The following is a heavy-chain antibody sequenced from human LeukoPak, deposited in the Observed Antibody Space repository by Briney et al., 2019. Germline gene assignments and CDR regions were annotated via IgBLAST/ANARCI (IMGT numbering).Heavy chain of an antibody. D-gene: IGHD6-13*01. CDR2: ISATGYDT. Sequence: GGSLRLSCAASGFTFSSYSMNWVRQAPGKGLEWVSAISATGYDTYYADSVKGRFTISRDKFADTMSLQMNSLRAADTAVYYCARVGGGYSSSWYWGQGTLVTVSS. CDR1: GFTFSSYS. V-gene: IGHV3-21*04. CDR3: ARVGGGYSSSWY. J-gene: IGHJ4*02.